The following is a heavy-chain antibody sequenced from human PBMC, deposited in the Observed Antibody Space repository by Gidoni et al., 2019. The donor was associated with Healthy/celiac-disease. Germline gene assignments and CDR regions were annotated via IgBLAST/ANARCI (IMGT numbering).Heavy chain of an antibody. Sequence: QLQLQESGPGLVKPSQTLSLTCTVSAGSLSSSRYYWGWIRQPPGKGLEWIGRIYYSGSTYYNPSLKSRVTISVDTSKNQFSLKLSSVTAADTAVYYCGGYNWNDVSYYFDYWGQVTLVTVSS. CDR1: AGSLSSSRYY. V-gene: IGHV4-39*01. J-gene: IGHJ4*02. D-gene: IGHD1-20*01. CDR2: IYYSGST. CDR3: GGYNWNDVSYYFDY.